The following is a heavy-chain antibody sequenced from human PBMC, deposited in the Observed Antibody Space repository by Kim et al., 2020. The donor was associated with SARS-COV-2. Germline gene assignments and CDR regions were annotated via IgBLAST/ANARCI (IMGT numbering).Heavy chain of an antibody. V-gene: IGHV3-72*01. D-gene: IGHD6-25*01. CDR3: ARDTAAAMDV. Sequence: ATHVKGTFIVSRENSKNSLYLQMTGLKTEDTAVYYCARDTAAAMDVWGQGTTVTVSS. J-gene: IGHJ6*02.